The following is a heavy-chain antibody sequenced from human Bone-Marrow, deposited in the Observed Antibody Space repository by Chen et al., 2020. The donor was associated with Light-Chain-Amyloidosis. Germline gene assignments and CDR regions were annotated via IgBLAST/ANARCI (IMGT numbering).Heavy chain of an antibody. D-gene: IGHD5-12*01. CDR3: ARRRDGYNFDY. V-gene: IGHV5-51*01. CDR2: IYPDDSDA. J-gene: IGHJ4*02. CDR1: GYTFTNYW. Sequence: EVQLEQSGPEVKKPGESLKISCKGHGYTFTNYWIGWVRQMPGKGLEWMGVIYPDDSDARYSPSFEGQVTISADKSITTAYLQWRSLKASDTAMYYCARRRDGYNFDYWGQGTLVTVSS.